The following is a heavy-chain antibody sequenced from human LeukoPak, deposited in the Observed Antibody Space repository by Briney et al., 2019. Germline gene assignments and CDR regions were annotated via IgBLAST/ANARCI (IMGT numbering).Heavy chain of an antibody. J-gene: IGHJ5*02. CDR3: ARGSSGWNADH. D-gene: IGHD6-19*01. Sequence: GGSLRLSCAASGFTFSTYWMSWVRQAPGKGPEWVANIKRDGSEEDYVGSVRGRFTISRDNAKNSLYLQMDSLRVEDTAIYYCARGSSGWNADHWGQGTLVTVSS. CDR2: IKRDGSEE. V-gene: IGHV3-7*01. CDR1: GFTFSTYW.